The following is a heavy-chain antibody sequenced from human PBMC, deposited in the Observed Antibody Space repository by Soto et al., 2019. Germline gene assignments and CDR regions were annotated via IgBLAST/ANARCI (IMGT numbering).Heavy chain of an antibody. Sequence: LRLSCAASGFTFSSYAMRWVRQAPGKGLEWVSAISGSGGSTYYADSVKGRFTISRDNSKNTLYLQMNSLRAEDTAVYYCARYTTYDYYYGMDVWGQGTTVTVSS. CDR2: ISGSGGST. J-gene: IGHJ6*02. D-gene: IGHD1-20*01. CDR1: GFTFSSYA. V-gene: IGHV3-23*01. CDR3: ARYTTYDYYYGMDV.